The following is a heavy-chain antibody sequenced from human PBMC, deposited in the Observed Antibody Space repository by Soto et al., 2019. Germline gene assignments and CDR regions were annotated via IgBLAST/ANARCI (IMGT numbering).Heavy chain of an antibody. CDR3: ATEPFDY. CDR1: GLDFGVYP. Sequence: EVQLVESGGGVMQPGGSLRLSCAASGLDFGVYPINWVRQAPGKGLEWVSYIGARGFPIYYADSVRGRFAMSRDNANNSVFLQMDSLRAEDTAQYFCATEPFDYWGRGALVTVSS. J-gene: IGHJ4*02. CDR2: IGARGFPI. V-gene: IGHV3-48*04.